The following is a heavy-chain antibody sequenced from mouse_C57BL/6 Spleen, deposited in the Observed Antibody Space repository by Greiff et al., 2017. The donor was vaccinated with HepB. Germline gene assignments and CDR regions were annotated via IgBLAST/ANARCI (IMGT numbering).Heavy chain of an antibody. D-gene: IGHD2-3*01. J-gene: IGHJ4*01. Sequence: VQLQQSGPELVKPGASVKIPCKASGYTFTDYNMDWVKQSHGNSLEWIGDINPNNGGTIYNQKFKGKATLTVDKSSSTAYMELRSLTSEDTAVYYCARTYDGPYAMDYWGQGTSVTVSS. CDR1: GYTFTDYN. CDR3: ARTYDGPYAMDY. V-gene: IGHV1-18*01. CDR2: INPNNGGT.